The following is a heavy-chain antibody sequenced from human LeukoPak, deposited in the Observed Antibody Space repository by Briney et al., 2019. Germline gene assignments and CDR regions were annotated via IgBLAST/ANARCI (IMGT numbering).Heavy chain of an antibody. CDR2: ISSNGGST. CDR1: GFTFSSYA. V-gene: IGHV3-64*04. Sequence: WGSLRLSCSASGFTFSSYAMHWVRQAPGKGLEYVSAISSNGGSTYYADSVKGRFTISRDNSKNTLYLQMNSLRAEDTAVYYCAKGSFYYYDSSGYYPSYYFDYWGQGTLVTVS. D-gene: IGHD3-22*01. CDR3: AKGSFYYYDSSGYYPSYYFDY. J-gene: IGHJ4*02.